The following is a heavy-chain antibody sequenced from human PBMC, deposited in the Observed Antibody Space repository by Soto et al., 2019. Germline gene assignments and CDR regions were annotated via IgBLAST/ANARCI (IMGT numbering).Heavy chain of an antibody. V-gene: IGHV4-59*12. J-gene: IGHJ5*02. CDR3: AKDLSGSYYWFAP. CDR1: GDSISSYY. D-gene: IGHD1-26*01. Sequence: SETLSLTCTVSGDSISSYYWSWIRHPPGKGLEWIGYIYYSGSTNYNPSLKSRVTISVDTSKNQFSLKLSSVTAEDTAVYYCAKDLSGSYYWFAPWVQGTLVTVSS. CDR2: IYYSGST.